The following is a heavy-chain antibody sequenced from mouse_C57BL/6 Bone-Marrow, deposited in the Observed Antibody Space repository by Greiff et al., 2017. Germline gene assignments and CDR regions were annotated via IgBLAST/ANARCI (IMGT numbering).Heavy chain of an antibody. V-gene: IGHV8-8*01. J-gene: IGHJ2*01. CDR2: IWWDDNK. CDR1: GFSLSTFGMG. Sequence: QVTLNVSGPGILQPSQTLSLTCSFSGFSLSTFGMGVGWIRPPSGKGLEWLAHIWWDDNKYYNPAQKSRLTISKVTSKNHVFLKLATVDTADTATYYCARRGIPDYYGSSQYYFDYWGQGTTLTVSS. D-gene: IGHD1-1*01. CDR3: ARRGIPDYYGSSQYYFDY.